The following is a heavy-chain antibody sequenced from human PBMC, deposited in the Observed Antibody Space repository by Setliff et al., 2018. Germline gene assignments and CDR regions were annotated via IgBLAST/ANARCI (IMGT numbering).Heavy chain of an antibody. V-gene: IGHV1-58*01. D-gene: IGHD3-22*01. CDR2: IVVGSGHT. CDR3: AARYYYDTLPYGS. Sequence: SVKVSCKASGFSFSSSALQWVRQARGQRLEWIGWIVVGSGHTDYAQNFQERVTITRDMSTSTAYMELTSLTSEDTALYYCAARYYYDTLPYGSWGQGTRVTVS. CDR1: GFSFSSSA. J-gene: IGHJ5*02.